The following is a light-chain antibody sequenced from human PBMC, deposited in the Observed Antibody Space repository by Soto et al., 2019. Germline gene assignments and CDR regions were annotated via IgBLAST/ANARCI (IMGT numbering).Light chain of an antibody. CDR3: QQSYNTPRT. V-gene: IGKV1-33*01. Sequence: TTCLARHHTGNYSNWHQQKPGQAPKLLIYYASNLETGVSSRFSGSGSGTDFPLTISGLQPEDAASYCCQQSYNTPRTFGQGTKVDIK. J-gene: IGKJ1*01. CDR2: YAS. CDR1: HHTGNY.